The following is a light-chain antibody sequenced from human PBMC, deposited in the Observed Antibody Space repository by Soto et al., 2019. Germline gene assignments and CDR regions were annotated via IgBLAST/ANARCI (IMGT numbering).Light chain of an antibody. CDR2: AAS. V-gene: IGKV3-15*01. CDR1: QSVSSN. J-gene: IGKJ1*01. Sequence: EIVMTQSPATLSVSPGERATLSCRASQSVSSNLAWYQQKPGQAPRLLIYAASTRATGIPARFIASGSGTEFTLTISSLQSEDFAVYYCQQYNNWPPWTFGQGTKVEIK. CDR3: QQYNNWPPWT.